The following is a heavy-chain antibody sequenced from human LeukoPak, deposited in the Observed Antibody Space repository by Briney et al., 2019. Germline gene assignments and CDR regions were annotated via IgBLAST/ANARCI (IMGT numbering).Heavy chain of an antibody. CDR2: MNPNSVNT. CDR1: GYTFTSYD. D-gene: IGHD3-10*01. CDR3: ARSSIESGSGSQHDY. V-gene: IGHV1-8*01. Sequence: ASVKVSCKASGYTFTSYDINWVRQATGQGLEWMGWMNPNSVNTGYAQKFQGRVTMTRNTSISTAYMQLSSLRSEDTAVYYCARSSIESGSGSQHDYWGQGTLVTVSS. J-gene: IGHJ4*02.